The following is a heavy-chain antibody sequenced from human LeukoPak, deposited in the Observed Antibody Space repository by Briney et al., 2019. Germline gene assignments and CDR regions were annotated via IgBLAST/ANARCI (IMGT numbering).Heavy chain of an antibody. CDR2: IYHSGST. CDR1: GGSISSSNW. D-gene: IGHD3-10*01. V-gene: IGHV4-4*02. Sequence: PSGTLSLTCAVSGGSISSSNWWSWVRQPPGKGLEWIGEIYHSGSTNFNPSLKSRVTISVGKSKNQFSLKLSSVTAADTAVYYCARGIPSAARSVRSDYWGQGTLVTVSS. CDR3: ARGIPSAARSVRSDY. J-gene: IGHJ4*02.